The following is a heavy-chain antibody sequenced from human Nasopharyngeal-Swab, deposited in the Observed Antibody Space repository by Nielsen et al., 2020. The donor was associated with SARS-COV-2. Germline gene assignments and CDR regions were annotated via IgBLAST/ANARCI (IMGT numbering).Heavy chain of an antibody. CDR3: ARARRNFVVVSAFDY. CDR2: IYYSGST. Sequence: WIRQPPGKGLEWIGYIYYSGSTYYNPSLKSRDTISVDTSKNQFSLKLSSVTAADTAVYYCARARRNFVVVSAFDYWGQGTLVTVSS. J-gene: IGHJ4*02. V-gene: IGHV4-31*02. D-gene: IGHD2-21*02.